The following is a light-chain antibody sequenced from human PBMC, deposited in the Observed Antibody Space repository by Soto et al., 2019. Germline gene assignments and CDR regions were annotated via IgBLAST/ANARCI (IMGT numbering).Light chain of an antibody. CDR1: QSISSW. CDR3: QEYNSFSLT. Sequence: DIQMTQSPSTLSASVGDRVTITCRASQSISSWLAWYQQKPGKAPILLIYGASTLEGGVPSRFSGSGSGTEFTLTIGSLQPDDFATYYCQEYNSFSLTFXQGTKVDIK. CDR2: GAS. V-gene: IGKV1-5*01. J-gene: IGKJ1*01.